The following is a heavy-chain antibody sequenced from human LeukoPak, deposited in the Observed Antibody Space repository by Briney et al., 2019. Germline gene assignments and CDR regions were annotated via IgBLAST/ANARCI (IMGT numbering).Heavy chain of an antibody. V-gene: IGHV4-61*02. D-gene: IGHD5-12*01. J-gene: IGHJ4*02. Sequence: SQTLSLTCTVSGGSISSGSYYWSWIRQPAGKGLEWIGRIYTSGSTNYNPSLKSRVTMSVDTSKNQFSLKLSSVTAADTAVYYCARHVDIVATIFDYWGQGTLVTVSS. CDR2: IYTSGST. CDR1: GGSISSGSYY. CDR3: ARHVDIVATIFDY.